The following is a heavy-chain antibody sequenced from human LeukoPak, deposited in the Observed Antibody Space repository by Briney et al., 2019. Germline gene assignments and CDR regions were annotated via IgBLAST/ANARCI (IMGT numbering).Heavy chain of an antibody. CDR2: INPNSGGT. D-gene: IGHD6-13*01. Sequence: GASVKVSRKASGYTFTGYYMHWVRQAPGQGLEWMGWINPNSGGTNYAQKFQGRVTMTRDTSISTAYMELSRLRSDDTAVYYCAREVSRIAAPYYYYYMDVWGKGTTVTVSS. CDR3: AREVSRIAAPYYYYYMDV. CDR1: GYTFTGYY. V-gene: IGHV1-2*02. J-gene: IGHJ6*03.